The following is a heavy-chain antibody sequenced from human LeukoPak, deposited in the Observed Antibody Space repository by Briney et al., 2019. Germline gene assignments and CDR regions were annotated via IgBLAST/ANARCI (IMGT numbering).Heavy chain of an antibody. D-gene: IGHD6-19*01. V-gene: IGHV3-33*01. CDR2: IWYDGSNK. CDR1: GFTFSSYG. Sequence: GRSLRLSCAASGFTFSSYGMHWVRQAPGKGLEWVAVIWYDGSNKYYADSVKGRFTISRDNSKNTLYLQMNSPRAEDTAVYYCTRDSGNSDFDYWGQGALVTVSS. J-gene: IGHJ4*02. CDR3: TRDSGNSDFDY.